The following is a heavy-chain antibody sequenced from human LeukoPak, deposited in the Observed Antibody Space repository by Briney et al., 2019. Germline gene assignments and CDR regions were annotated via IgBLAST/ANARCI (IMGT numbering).Heavy chain of an antibody. J-gene: IGHJ3*02. CDR2: IYDSGST. CDR3: ARKEGGYRSILPSAFDI. Sequence: PSETLCLSCTVSGGSISSGGYYWSCIRQPPGTGLEWIGYIYDSGSTYYNPSLKSRVTISVDRSKNQFSLKLSSVTAADTAVYYCARKEGGYRSILPSAFDIWGQGTMVTVSS. D-gene: IGHD5-12*01. V-gene: IGHV4-30-2*01. CDR1: GGSISSGGYY.